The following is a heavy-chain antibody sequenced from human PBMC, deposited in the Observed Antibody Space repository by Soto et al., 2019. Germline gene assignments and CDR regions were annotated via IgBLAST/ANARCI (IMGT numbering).Heavy chain of an antibody. J-gene: IGHJ6*02. V-gene: IGHV1-69*01. D-gene: IGHD3-10*01. Sequence: QVQLVQSGAEVKKPGSSVKVSCKASGGTFSSYAISWVRQAPGQGLEWMGGIIPIFGTANYAQKFQGRVTITADESTSTAYMELSSLRSEDTAVYYCAREFRMGFGELLSSYMDVWGQGTTVTVSS. CDR2: IIPIFGTA. CDR3: AREFRMGFGELLSSYMDV. CDR1: GGTFSSYA.